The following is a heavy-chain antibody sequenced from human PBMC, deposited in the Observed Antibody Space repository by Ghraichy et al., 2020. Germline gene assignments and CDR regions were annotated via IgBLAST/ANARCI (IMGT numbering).Heavy chain of an antibody. Sequence: SETLSLTCAVYGGSFSGYYWSWIRQPPGKGLEWIGEINHSGSTNYNPSLKSRVTISVDTSKNQFSLKLSSVTAADTAVYYCAREKILYQLPSYYYYYGMDVWGQGTTVTVSS. CDR3: AREKILYQLPSYYYYYGMDV. D-gene: IGHD2-2*01. J-gene: IGHJ6*02. CDR1: GGSFSGYY. V-gene: IGHV4-34*01. CDR2: INHSGST.